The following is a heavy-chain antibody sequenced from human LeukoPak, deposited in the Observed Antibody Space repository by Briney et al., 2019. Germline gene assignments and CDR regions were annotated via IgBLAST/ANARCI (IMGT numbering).Heavy chain of an antibody. CDR3: AKDLTPYYSYGSGTFNY. CDR1: GFTFSDYG. V-gene: IGHV3-30*02. J-gene: IGHJ4*02. D-gene: IGHD3-10*01. Sequence: GGSLRLSCVASGFTFSDYGMHWVRQAPGQGLEWVALMRYEGSKQYYADSVKGRFTISRDNSKNTVFLHINSLRPEDTAVYYCAKDLTPYYSYGSGTFNYWGQGTLVTVSS. CDR2: MRYEGSKQ.